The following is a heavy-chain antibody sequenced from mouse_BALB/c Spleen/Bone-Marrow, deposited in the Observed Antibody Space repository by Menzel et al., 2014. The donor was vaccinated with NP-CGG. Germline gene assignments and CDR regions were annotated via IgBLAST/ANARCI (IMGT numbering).Heavy chain of an antibody. J-gene: IGHJ4*01. CDR1: GYTFTSYW. Sequence: VKLMESGTELVKPGASVKLSCKASGYTFTSYWIHWVKQRPGQGLEWIGEIHPSNGRTNYSEKFKTKATLTVDKSSTTAHMQLRSLTSEDSAAYYCARGTARAMMDYWGQGTSVTVSS. CDR2: IHPSNGRT. V-gene: IGHV1S81*02. D-gene: IGHD3-2*01. CDR3: ARGTARAMMDY.